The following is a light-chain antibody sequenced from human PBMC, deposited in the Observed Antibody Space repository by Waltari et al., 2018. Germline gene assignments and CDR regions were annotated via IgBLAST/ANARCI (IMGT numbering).Light chain of an antibody. J-gene: IGKJ4*01. CDR1: RSVSSS. CDR3: QQRSSWPLT. V-gene: IGKV3-11*01. Sequence: EIVLTQSPATLSLSSGDRATLSCRASRSVSSSLAWYQQRPGQAPRLLIYDASNRATGIPARFSGSGYGTDFTLTISSLEPEDFAVYYCQQRSSWPLTFGGGTKVEVK. CDR2: DAS.